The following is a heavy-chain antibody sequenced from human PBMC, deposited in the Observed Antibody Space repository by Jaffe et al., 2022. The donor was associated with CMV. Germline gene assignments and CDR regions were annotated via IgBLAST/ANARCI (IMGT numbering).Heavy chain of an antibody. CDR3: ARDRGAAAGRWGEDAFDI. V-gene: IGHV3-33*01. CDR1: GFTFSSYG. D-gene: IGHD6-13*01. Sequence: QVQLVESGGGVVQPGRSLRLSCAASGFTFSSYGMHWVRQAPGKGLEWVAVIWYDGSNKYYADSVKGRFTISRDNSKNTLYLQMNSLRAEDTAVYYCARDRGAAAGRWGEDAFDIWGQGTMVTVSS. CDR2: IWYDGSNK. J-gene: IGHJ3*02.